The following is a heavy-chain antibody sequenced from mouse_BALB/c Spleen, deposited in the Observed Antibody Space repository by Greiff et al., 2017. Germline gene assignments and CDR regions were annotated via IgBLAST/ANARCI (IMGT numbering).Heavy chain of an antibody. Sequence: EVKLVESGPGLVKPSQSLSLTCSVTGYSITSGYYWNWIRQFPGNKLEWMGYISYDGSNNYNPSLKNRISITRDTSKNQFFLKLNSVTTEDTATYYCAILRYYFDYWGQGTTLTVSS. CDR1: GYSITSGYY. CDR3: AILRYYFDY. D-gene: IGHD1-1*01. V-gene: IGHV3-6*02. CDR2: ISYDGSN. J-gene: IGHJ2*01.